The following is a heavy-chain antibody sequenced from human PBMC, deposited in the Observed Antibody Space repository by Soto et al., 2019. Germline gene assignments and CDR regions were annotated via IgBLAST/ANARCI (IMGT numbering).Heavy chain of an antibody. J-gene: IGHJ5*02. D-gene: IGHD3-10*01. CDR2: INHSGST. CDR3: SRKSTFAYYYGSGSYNWFDP. CDR1: GGSFSGYY. Sequence: SETLSLTCAVYGGSFSGYYWSWIRQPPGKGLEWIGEINHSGSTNYNPYLKSRVTISENTSKNQFSLKLSSITAADTAVYYCSRKSTFAYYYGSGSYNWFDPWGQGTLVTVSS. V-gene: IGHV4-34*01.